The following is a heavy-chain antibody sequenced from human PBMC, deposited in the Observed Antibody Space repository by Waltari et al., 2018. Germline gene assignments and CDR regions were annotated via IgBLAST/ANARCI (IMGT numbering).Heavy chain of an antibody. CDR3: ARQSRTGWYAGEDA. CDR1: DGSPDSTPYY. Sequence: QVQLQESGPGLVKPSETLSLTCTVADGSPDSTPYYWAWIRQPPGRGMEWIGSISHRGNTFYNPSLKSRVTILVDRSKNHFSLNLNSVTAADTAMYYCARQSRTGWYAGEDAWGQGTLVTVSS. V-gene: IGHV4-39*01. D-gene: IGHD6-19*01. J-gene: IGHJ5*02. CDR2: ISHRGNT.